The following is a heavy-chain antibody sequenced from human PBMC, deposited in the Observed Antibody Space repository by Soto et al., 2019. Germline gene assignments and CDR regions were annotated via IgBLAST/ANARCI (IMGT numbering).Heavy chain of an antibody. CDR3: ATRIGNIGWYWLDT. D-gene: IGHD6-19*01. CDR2: IVLGNGNT. V-gene: IGHV1-58*01. Sequence: SVKVSCKASGFTFSSSAVQWVRQARGQRLEWIGWIVLGNGNTNYAQKFQERVTITRDMSTSTAYMEVRSLTSEDTAVYYCATRIGNIGWYWLDTWGQGTLVTVSS. J-gene: IGHJ5*02. CDR1: GFTFSSSA.